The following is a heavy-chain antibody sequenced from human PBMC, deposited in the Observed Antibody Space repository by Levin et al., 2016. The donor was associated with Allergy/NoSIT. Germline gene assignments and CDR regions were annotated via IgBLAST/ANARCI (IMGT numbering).Heavy chain of an antibody. Sequence: GESLKISCAASGFIFSNYAIHWVRQAPGKGLEWVAVISNDGRNEFLVDSVKARFTISRDNSRNKLYMQMNSLRTDDTAIYYCARDGGYCSGGHCNGIDHWGQGTLVTVSA. V-gene: IGHV3-30*04. CDR3: ARDGGYCSGGHCNGIDH. D-gene: IGHD2-15*01. J-gene: IGHJ4*02. CDR1: GFIFSNYA. CDR2: ISNDGRNE.